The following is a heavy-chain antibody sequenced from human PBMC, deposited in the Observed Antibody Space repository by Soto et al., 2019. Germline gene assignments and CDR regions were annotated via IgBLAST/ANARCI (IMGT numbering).Heavy chain of an antibody. D-gene: IGHD3-3*01. CDR1: GFTFSSYA. CDR2: ISGSGGST. Sequence: GGSLRLSCAASGFTFSSYAMSWVRQAPGKGLEWVSAISGSGGSTYYADSVKGRFTISRDNSKNTLYLQMNSLRAEDTAVYYCAKDPEMITIFGVVIKEKGPFDYWGQGTLVTVSS. V-gene: IGHV3-23*01. CDR3: AKDPEMITIFGVVIKEKGPFDY. J-gene: IGHJ4*02.